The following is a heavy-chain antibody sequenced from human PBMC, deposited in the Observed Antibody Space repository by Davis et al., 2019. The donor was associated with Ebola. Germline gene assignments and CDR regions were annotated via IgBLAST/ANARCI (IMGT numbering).Heavy chain of an antibody. Sequence: GGSLRLSCAASGFTFSDHYMSWIRQAPGKGLEWVSKISSKSTRTEYADSVKGRFTISRDNSKNTLYLQMNSLRAEDTAVYYCARHASGDFWYFGLWGRGTLVTVSS. CDR3: ARHASGDFWYFGL. J-gene: IGHJ2*01. CDR2: ISSKSTRT. D-gene: IGHD4-17*01. CDR1: GFTFSDHY. V-gene: IGHV3-11*03.